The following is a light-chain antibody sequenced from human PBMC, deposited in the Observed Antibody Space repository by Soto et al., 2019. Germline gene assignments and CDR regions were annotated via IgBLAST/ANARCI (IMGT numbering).Light chain of an antibody. CDR1: QTISTW. V-gene: IGKV1-5*01. J-gene: IGKJ2*02. Sequence: DIQMTQSPSTLSASVGDRITITCRASQTISTWLAWYQQKPGKAPKLLIYDASILERGVPSRFSGSGSGTEFTLTISSLQPDDFATYYCQQYNSHYPPCTFGQGTKLEIK. CDR3: QQYNSHYPPCT. CDR2: DAS.